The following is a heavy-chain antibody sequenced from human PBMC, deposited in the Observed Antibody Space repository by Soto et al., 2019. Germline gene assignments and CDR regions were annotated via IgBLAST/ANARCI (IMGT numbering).Heavy chain of an antibody. CDR1: GGSISSGDYY. CDR2: IYYSGST. V-gene: IGHV4-30-4*01. Sequence: PSETLSLTCTVSGGSISSGDYYWSWIRQPPGKGLEWIGYIYYSGSTYYNPSLKSRVTISVDTSKNQFSLKLSSVTAADTAVYYCARGEILTNAFDIWGQGTMVTVSS. J-gene: IGHJ3*02. CDR3: ARGEILTNAFDI. D-gene: IGHD3-9*01.